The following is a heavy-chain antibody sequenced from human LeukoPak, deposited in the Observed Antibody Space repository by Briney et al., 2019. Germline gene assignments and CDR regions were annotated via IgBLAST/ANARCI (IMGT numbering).Heavy chain of an antibody. Sequence: PGGSLRLSCAASGFTFSSYGMHWVRQAPGKGLEWVAVISYDGSNKYYADSVKGRFTITRDNSKNTLCLQMNSLRAEDTAVYYCANGRSGWDFDYWGQGTLVTVSS. CDR1: GFTFSSYG. D-gene: IGHD6-19*01. J-gene: IGHJ4*02. CDR2: ISYDGSNK. CDR3: ANGRSGWDFDY. V-gene: IGHV3-30*18.